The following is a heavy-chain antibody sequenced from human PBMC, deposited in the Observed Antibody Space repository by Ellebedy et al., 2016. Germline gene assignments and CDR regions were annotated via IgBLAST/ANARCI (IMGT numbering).Heavy chain of an antibody. D-gene: IGHD5-18*01. CDR1: GGSISSYY. CDR3: AREQRGVPTRAMVAGWFDP. J-gene: IGHJ5*02. CDR2: IYYSGST. Sequence: SETLSLTCTVSGGSISSYYWSWIRQPPGKGLEWIGYIYYSGSTNYNPSLKSRVTISVDTSKNKFSLKLSSVTAADTAVYYCAREQRGVPTRAMVAGWFDPWGQGTLVTVSS. V-gene: IGHV4-59*01.